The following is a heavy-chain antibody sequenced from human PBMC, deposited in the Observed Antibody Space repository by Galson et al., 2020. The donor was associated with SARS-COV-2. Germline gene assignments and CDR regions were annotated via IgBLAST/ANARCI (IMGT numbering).Heavy chain of an antibody. CDR3: ARKAPQGPAQFDS. Sequence: SETLSLTCTVSGGSINRPGDYWTWIRQHPGKGLEWIAYISYIENSYYNPSLRSRASISVDTSNNRFSLKLTSVSAADTAVYYCARKAPQGPAQFDSWGQGLLVTVSS. CDR1: GGSINRPGDY. V-gene: IGHV4-31*03. J-gene: IGHJ4*02. CDR2: ISYIENS.